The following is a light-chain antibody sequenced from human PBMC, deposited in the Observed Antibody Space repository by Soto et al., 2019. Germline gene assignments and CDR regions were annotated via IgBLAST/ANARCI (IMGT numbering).Light chain of an antibody. V-gene: IGKV3-20*01. CDR3: QQYGSSGT. J-gene: IGKJ1*01. CDR1: QSVSNDY. Sequence: EIVLTQSPGTLSLSPGERATLSCRASQSVSNDYLAWYQQKPGQATRLLIYGASNRATGIPDRFSGSGSGTDFTLTISRLEPEDFAVYYCQQYGSSGTFGQGTRWIS. CDR2: GAS.